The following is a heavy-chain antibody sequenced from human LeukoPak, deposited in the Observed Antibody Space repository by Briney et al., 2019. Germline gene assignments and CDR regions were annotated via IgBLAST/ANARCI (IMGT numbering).Heavy chain of an antibody. V-gene: IGHV3-23*01. CDR1: GFTFSSYA. CDR3: AKIAAALDS. J-gene: IGHJ4*02. Sequence: GGSLRLPCAASGFTFSSYAMICVRQAPGKGLEWLSAISGSGGSTYYADSVKGRFTISRDNSKNTLYLQMNSLRAEDTAVYYCAKIAAALDSWGQGTLVTVSS. CDR2: ISGSGGST. D-gene: IGHD6-13*01.